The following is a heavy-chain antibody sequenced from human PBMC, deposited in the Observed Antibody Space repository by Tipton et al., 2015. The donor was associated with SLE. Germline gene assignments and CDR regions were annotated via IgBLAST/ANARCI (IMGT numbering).Heavy chain of an antibody. J-gene: IGHJ1*01. CDR2: IYPGDSDT. V-gene: IGHV5-51*01. D-gene: IGHD2-2*01. CDR1: GYRFTNYW. CDR3: ARQGCSSTSCIRH. Sequence: QSGAEVKKPGESLRISCKSSGYRFTNYWIGWVRQMPGKGLEWMGIIYPGDSDTRYSPSFQGQVTISVDKSISTAYLQWSSLKASDTAMYYCARQGCSSTSCIRHWGQGTLVSVSS.